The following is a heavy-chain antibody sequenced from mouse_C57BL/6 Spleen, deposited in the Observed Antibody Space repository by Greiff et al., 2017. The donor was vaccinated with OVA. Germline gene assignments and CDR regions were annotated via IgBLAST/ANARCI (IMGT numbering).Heavy chain of an antibody. J-gene: IGHJ4*01. CDR3: ARGGNYYDYDGDAMDY. CDR2: ISSGSSPT. CDR1: GFTFSDYG. D-gene: IGHD2-4*01. V-gene: IGHV5-17*01. Sequence: EVKLMESGGGLVKPGGSLKLSCAASGFTFSDYGMHWVRQAPEKGLEWVAYISSGSSPTYSADTVKGRFPISRDNAKNTLFLQMASLRSEDTAMYYCARGGNYYDYDGDAMDYWGQGTSVTVSS.